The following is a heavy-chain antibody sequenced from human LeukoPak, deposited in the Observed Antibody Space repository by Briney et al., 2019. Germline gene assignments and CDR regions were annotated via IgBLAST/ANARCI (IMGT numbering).Heavy chain of an antibody. CDR3: ARVETVRGVIAAFDI. CDR1: GFTFSSFW. V-gene: IGHV3-7*01. J-gene: IGHJ3*02. Sequence: GGSLRLSCAASGFTFSSFWMSWVRQAPGKGLEWVANIKQDGSEKYFVDSVKGRFTISRDNAKNSLYLQMNSLRAEDTAVYYCARVETVRGVIAAFDIWGQGTMVTVSS. D-gene: IGHD3-10*01. CDR2: IKQDGSEK.